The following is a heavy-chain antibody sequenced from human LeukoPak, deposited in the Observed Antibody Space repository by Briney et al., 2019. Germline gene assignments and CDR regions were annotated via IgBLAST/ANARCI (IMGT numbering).Heavy chain of an antibody. CDR1: GFTFSSYS. D-gene: IGHD2-15*01. CDR3: ARDLGVVVAELDY. CDR2: ISSSSSYI. V-gene: IGHV3-21*01. J-gene: IGHJ4*02. Sequence: GGSLRLSCAASGFTFSSYSMNWVRQAPGKGLEWVSSISSSSSYIYYADSVKGRFTISRDNAKNSLYLQMNSLRAEDTAVYYRARDLGVVVAELDYWGQGTLVTVSS.